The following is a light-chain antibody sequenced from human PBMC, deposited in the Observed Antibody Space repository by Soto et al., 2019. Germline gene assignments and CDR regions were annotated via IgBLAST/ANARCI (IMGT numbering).Light chain of an antibody. V-gene: IGKV3-20*01. CDR1: ESVSTSY. CDR3: QHYGTSAI. CDR2: GAS. J-gene: IGKJ3*01. Sequence: EIVLTQSPATLSLSPGERATLSCRASESVSTSYLACYQQKPGQAPRLLIYGASGRATGIPDRFSVSASGTDFTLNISRLEPEDFAVYYCQHYGTSAIFGPGTKVDIK.